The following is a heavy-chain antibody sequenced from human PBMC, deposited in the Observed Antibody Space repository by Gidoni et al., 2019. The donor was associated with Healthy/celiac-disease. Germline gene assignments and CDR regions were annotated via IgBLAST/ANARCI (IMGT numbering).Heavy chain of an antibody. J-gene: IGHJ4*02. Sequence: QVQLQQWGAGLLTPSETLSLTCAVYGASFSGSYWSWIRQPPGKGLEWIGEINHSGSTNYNPSLKSRVTISVDTSKNQFSLKLSSVTAADTAVYYCARGKTTVVTPESYYFDYWGQGTLVTVSS. D-gene: IGHD4-17*01. CDR2: INHSGST. CDR1: GASFSGSY. CDR3: ARGKTTVVTPESYYFDY. V-gene: IGHV4-34*01.